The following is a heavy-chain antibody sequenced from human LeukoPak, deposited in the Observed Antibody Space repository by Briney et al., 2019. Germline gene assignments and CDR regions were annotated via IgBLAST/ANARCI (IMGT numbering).Heavy chain of an antibody. D-gene: IGHD5-18*01. CDR1: GYRFTRYW. CDR3: ARRVRGYSYGQGYYYYCMDV. CDR2: IYPGDSDT. Sequence: GESLKISFKGSGYRFTRYWIGRVRQMPGKGLEWMGIIYPGDSDTRYSPSFQGQVTISADKSISTAYLQWSSLKASDTAMYYCARRVRGYSYGQGYYYYCMDVWGKGTTVTVSS. V-gene: IGHV5-51*01. J-gene: IGHJ6*03.